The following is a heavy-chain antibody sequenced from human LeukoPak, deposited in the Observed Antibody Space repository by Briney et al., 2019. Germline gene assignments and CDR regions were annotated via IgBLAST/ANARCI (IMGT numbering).Heavy chain of an antibody. CDR2: ISAYNGNT. CDR1: GYTFTSYG. V-gene: IGHV1-18*01. D-gene: IGHD2-2*03. Sequence: ASVKVSCKASGYTFTSYGISWVRLAPGQGLEWMGWISAYNGNTNYAQKVQGRVTMTTDTSTSTAYMELRSLRSDDTAVYYCARDSGYCSSSSCYGEAYDIWGQGTMVTVSS. CDR3: ARDSGYCSSSSCYGEAYDI. J-gene: IGHJ3*02.